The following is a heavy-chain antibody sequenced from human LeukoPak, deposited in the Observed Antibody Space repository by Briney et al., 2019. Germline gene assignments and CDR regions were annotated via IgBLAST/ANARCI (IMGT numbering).Heavy chain of an antibody. CDR2: IYYSGST. CDR1: GGSISSSSYY. D-gene: IGHD3-10*01. J-gene: IGHJ4*02. V-gene: IGHV4-39*07. Sequence: PSETLSLTCTVSGGSISSSSYYWGWIRQPPGKGLEWIGSIYYSGSTYYSPSLKSRLTISLDTSRDQFSLKLSSVTAADTAVYYCARVRGQFLRNFDYWGQGTLVTVSS. CDR3: ARVRGQFLRNFDY.